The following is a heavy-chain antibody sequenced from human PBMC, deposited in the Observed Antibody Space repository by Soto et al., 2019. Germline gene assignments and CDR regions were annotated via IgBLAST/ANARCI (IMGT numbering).Heavy chain of an antibody. CDR2: IIPIFGSA. J-gene: IGHJ5*02. V-gene: IGHV1-69*13. CDR3: ASNVPGIYPCSTP. CDR1: GGTFSGYT. Sequence: GASVKVSCKASGGTFSGYTISWVRQAPGQGLEWMGGIIPIFGSATYAKTSRGGATFNADDSTSKAYRDRGGVTSGDRVVFYWASNVPGIYPCSTPWGQRPSVPVS. D-gene: IGHD3-16*01.